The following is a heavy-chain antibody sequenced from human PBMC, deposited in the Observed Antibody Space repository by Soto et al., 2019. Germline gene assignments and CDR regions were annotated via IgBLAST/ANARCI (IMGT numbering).Heavy chain of an antibody. J-gene: IGHJ6*02. CDR1: GFTFSSYA. Sequence: GGSLRLSCAASGFTFSSYAMHWVRQAPGKGLEWVAVISYDGSNKYYADSVKGRLTISRDNSKNTLYLQMNSLRAEDTAGYYCAGMSDRLMVYADFDYYGMDVWGQGTTVTVSS. CDR2: ISYDGSNK. V-gene: IGHV3-30-3*01. CDR3: AGMSDRLMVYADFDYYGMDV. D-gene: IGHD2-8*01.